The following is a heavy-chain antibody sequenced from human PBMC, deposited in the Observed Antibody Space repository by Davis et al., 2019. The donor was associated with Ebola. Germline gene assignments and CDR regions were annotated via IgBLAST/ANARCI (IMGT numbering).Heavy chain of an antibody. V-gene: IGHV1-18*01. D-gene: IGHD6-19*01. CDR3: ARDHSSVYYYYGMDV. J-gene: IGHJ6*02. Sequence: AASVKVSCKASGGTFYSYGISWVRQAPGQGLEWMGWVSAYKGITKYAQTVEGRVTMTTDTSTSTAYMELSSLRSEDTAVYYCARDHSSVYYYYGMDVWGQGTTVTVSS. CDR2: VSAYKGIT. CDR1: GGTFYSYG.